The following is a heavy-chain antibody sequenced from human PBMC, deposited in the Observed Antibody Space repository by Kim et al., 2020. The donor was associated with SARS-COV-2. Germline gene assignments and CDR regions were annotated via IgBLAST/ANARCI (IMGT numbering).Heavy chain of an antibody. CDR1: GGSISSSSYY. D-gene: IGHD5-12*01. J-gene: IGHJ4*02. Sequence: SETLSLTCTVSGGSISSSSYYWGWIRQPPGKGLEWIGSIYYSGSTYYNPSLKSRVTISVDTSKNQFSLKLSSVTAADTAVYYCARLADIVAGHYDYWGQGTLVTVSS. V-gene: IGHV4-39*01. CDR3: ARLADIVAGHYDY. CDR2: IYYSGST.